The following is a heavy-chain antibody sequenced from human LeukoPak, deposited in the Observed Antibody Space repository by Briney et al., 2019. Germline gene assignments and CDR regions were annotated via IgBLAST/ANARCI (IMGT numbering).Heavy chain of an antibody. CDR1: GFTFNIYA. J-gene: IGHJ5*02. Sequence: PGGSLRLSCAASGFTFNIYAMHWVRQAPGKGLEWVAVTSYDGGIKYYADSVKGRFTISRDNSKNTLYLQMNGLSAADTAMCYCARAWGYYASGTYYNRIPDPWGQGTLVTVSS. CDR3: ARAWGYYASGTYYNRIPDP. V-gene: IGHV3-30*01. CDR2: TSYDGGIK. D-gene: IGHD3-10*01.